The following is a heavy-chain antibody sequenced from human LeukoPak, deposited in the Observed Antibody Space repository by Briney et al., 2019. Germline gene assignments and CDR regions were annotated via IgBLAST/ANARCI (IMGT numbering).Heavy chain of an antibody. CDR3: ATDTMVRGGTPKDYFDY. D-gene: IGHD3-10*01. CDR1: GYSFTDYY. CDR2: INPNSGGT. Sequence: ASVKVSCKASGYSFTDYYIHWVRQAPGQGLEWMGWINPNSGGTNFAQNFQGRVTMTRDTSISTAYMELRRLRSDDTAVYYCATDTMVRGGTPKDYFDYWDQGTLVTVSS. J-gene: IGHJ4*02. V-gene: IGHV1-2*02.